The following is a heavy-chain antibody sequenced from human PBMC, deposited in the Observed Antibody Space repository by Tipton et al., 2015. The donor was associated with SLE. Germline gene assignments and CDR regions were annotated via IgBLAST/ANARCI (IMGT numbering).Heavy chain of an antibody. CDR2: IYSSGTT. Sequence: TLSLTCAVYGGSFSGYYWSWIRQLAGKGLEWIGRIYSSGTTNYYPSLKSRVTMSVDTSKNQFSLKLTSVTAADTAVYYCARGGCSGRSCYPYYYGMDVWGPGITVTVSS. V-gene: IGHV4-59*10. CDR1: GGSFSGYY. J-gene: IGHJ6*02. D-gene: IGHD2-15*01. CDR3: ARGGCSGRSCYPYYYGMDV.